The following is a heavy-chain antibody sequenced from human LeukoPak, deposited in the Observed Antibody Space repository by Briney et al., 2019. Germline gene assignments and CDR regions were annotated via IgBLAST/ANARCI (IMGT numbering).Heavy chain of an antibody. J-gene: IGHJ4*02. D-gene: IGHD2-15*01. V-gene: IGHV3-15*01. CDR1: GFTFSNAW. Sequence: GGSLRLSCAASGFTFSNAWMSWVRQAPGKGLEWVGRIKSKTDGGTTDYAAPVKGRFTISRDDSKNTLYLQMNSLKTEDTAVYYCTTDEPPNDCSGGSCYVDYWGQGTLVTVSS. CDR2: IKSKTDGGTT. CDR3: TTDEPPNDCSGGSCYVDY.